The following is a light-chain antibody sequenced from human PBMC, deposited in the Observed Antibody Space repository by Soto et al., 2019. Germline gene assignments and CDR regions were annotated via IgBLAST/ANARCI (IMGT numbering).Light chain of an antibody. CDR2: GVS. CDR1: QSITPW. CDR3: QQYYSYSWT. Sequence: DIQMTQSPSTLSASVGDRVTITCRASQSITPWLAWYQQKPGKAPKLLIYGVSNLQSGVPSRFSGSGSGTEFTLTISSLQPDDFAIYYCQQYYSYSWTFGQGTKGGYQ. J-gene: IGKJ1*01. V-gene: IGKV1-5*01.